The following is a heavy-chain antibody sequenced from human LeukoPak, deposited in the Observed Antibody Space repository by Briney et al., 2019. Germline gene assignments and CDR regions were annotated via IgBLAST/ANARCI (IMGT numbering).Heavy chain of an antibody. J-gene: IGHJ5*02. V-gene: IGHV4-34*01. D-gene: IGHD4-17*01. CDR1: GGSFSGYY. CDR2: INHSGST. CDR3: TRDTGTTGEVKFDP. Sequence: SETLSLTCAVYGGSFSGYYWSWIRQPPGKGLEWIGEINHSGSTNCNPSLKSRVTMSVDTSKSQFSLNLMSVTAADTAVYYCTRDTGTTGEVKFDPWGQGTLVTVSS.